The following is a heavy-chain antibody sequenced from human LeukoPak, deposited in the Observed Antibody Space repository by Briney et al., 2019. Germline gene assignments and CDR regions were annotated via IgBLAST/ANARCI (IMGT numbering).Heavy chain of an antibody. CDR2: IYSGGST. J-gene: IGHJ4*02. CDR1: GFTVSSNY. V-gene: IGHV3-53*01. Sequence: GGSLRLSCAASGFTVSSNYMSWVRQAPGKGLEWVSVIYSGGSTYYAGSVKGRFTISRDNSKNTLYLQMNSLRAEDTAVYYCASQYCSGGSCPDYWGQGTLVTVSS. CDR3: ASQYCSGGSCPDY. D-gene: IGHD2-15*01.